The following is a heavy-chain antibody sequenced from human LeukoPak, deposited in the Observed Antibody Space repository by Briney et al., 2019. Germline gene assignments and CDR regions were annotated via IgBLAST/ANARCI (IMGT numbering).Heavy chain of an antibody. CDR3: ARVRDDYFFGY. CDR1: GDSITTSGYY. V-gene: IGHV4-31*03. Sequence: SETLSLTCTVSGDSITTSGYYWSWIRRHPGAGLEWIAYIHYIGNTYYNPSLESRVTMSIDTSSNQFSLNVASVTAADTAVYFCARVRDDYFFGYWGQGILVTV. CDR2: IHYIGNT. J-gene: IGHJ4*02. D-gene: IGHD3-3*01.